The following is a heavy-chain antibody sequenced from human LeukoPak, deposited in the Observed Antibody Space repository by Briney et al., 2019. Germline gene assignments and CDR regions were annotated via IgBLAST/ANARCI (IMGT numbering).Heavy chain of an antibody. CDR2: IYSGGST. V-gene: IGHV3-53*01. D-gene: IGHD6-13*01. CDR1: GFIVSTNH. Sequence: GGSLRLSCAASGFIVSTNHMTWVRQAPGKGLEWVSVIYSGGSTYYADSVKGRFTISRDTSKNTVLLQMNSLRAEDTAVYYCARSYSSSWDYYYGMDVWGQGTTVTVSS. J-gene: IGHJ6*02. CDR3: ARSYSSSWDYYYGMDV.